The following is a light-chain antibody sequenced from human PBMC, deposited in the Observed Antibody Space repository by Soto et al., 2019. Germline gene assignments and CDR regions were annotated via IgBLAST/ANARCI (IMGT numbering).Light chain of an antibody. CDR3: SSYARSDRHVI. Sequence: QSALTQPASVSGSPGQSITISCRGVSSDVGSSNLVSWYQQHPGKAPKLIIYEGTKRPSGVSNRFSGSKSGSTASLTISGLQAEDEAHYHCSSYARSDRHVIFGGGTKVTVL. J-gene: IGLJ2*01. V-gene: IGLV2-23*01. CDR2: EGT. CDR1: SSDVGSSNL.